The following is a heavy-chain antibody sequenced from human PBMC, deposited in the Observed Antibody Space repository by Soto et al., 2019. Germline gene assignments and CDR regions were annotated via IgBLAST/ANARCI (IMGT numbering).Heavy chain of an antibody. D-gene: IGHD2-21*01. V-gene: IGHV3-23*01. CDR1: GFTFINYA. CDR2: ISGGGDAT. Sequence: DVQLLESGGDSVQPGGSVRLSCAGSGFTFINYAMNWVRQAPGKGLEWVSTISGGGDATFFADSVRGRFTFSRDNSNNTVTLQMNSLGVDDTAVYYCARKVVGSTSRPDYWYLDLWGRGTLVNVSS. CDR3: ARKVVGSTSRPDYWYLDL. J-gene: IGHJ2*01.